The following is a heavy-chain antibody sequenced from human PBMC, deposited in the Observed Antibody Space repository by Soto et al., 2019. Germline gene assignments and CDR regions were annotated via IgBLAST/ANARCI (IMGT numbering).Heavy chain of an antibody. CDR3: VKAYYDFWSGYHY. CDR1: GFTFSSYA. CDR2: ISSNGGST. D-gene: IGHD3-3*01. Sequence: QSGGSLRLSCSASGFTFSSYAMHWVRQAPGKGLEYVSAISSNGGSTYYADSVKGRFTISRDNSKNTLYLQMSSLRAEDTAVYYCVKAYYDFWSGYHYWGQGTLVTVSS. J-gene: IGHJ4*02. V-gene: IGHV3-64D*06.